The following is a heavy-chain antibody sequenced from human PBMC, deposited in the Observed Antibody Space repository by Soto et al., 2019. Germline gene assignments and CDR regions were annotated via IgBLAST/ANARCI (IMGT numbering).Heavy chain of an antibody. Sequence: GGSLRLSCGASGLSVSDNYMGWVRQAPGRGLEWVSVMYAGGDTHYADSVKGRFTSSRDKSENTLYLQMNSLRDEDTGVYFCVSRIPSWVFDYWGLGTLVTVSS. V-gene: IGHV3-53*01. J-gene: IGHJ4*01. CDR3: VSRIPSWVFDY. CDR2: MYAGGDT. D-gene: IGHD2-21*01. CDR1: GLSVSDNY.